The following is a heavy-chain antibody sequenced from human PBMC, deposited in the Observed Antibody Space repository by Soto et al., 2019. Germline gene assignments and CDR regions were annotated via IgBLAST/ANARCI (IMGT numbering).Heavy chain of an antibody. CDR1: GFTFSSYG. D-gene: IGHD6-19*01. CDR3: ARGSSGWPIDY. Sequence: GGSLSLSCAASGFTFSSYGMHWVRQAPGKGLEWVALIWYDGTNKYYADSVKGRFTISRDNSKNTLYLQMNSLRGDDTAVYYCARGSSGWPIDYWGQGTLVTVSS. CDR2: IWYDGTNK. J-gene: IGHJ4*02. V-gene: IGHV3-33*01.